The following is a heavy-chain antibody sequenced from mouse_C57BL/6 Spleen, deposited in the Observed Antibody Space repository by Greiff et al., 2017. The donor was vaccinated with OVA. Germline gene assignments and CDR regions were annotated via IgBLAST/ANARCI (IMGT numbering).Heavy chain of an antibody. J-gene: IGHJ2*01. Sequence: EVQLQQSGPELVKPGASVKISCKASGYSFTGYYMNWVKQSPEKSLEWIGEINPSTGGTTYNQKFKAKATLTVDKSSSTAYMQLKSLTSEDSAVYYCASYYGTPYYFDYWGQGTTLTVAS. D-gene: IGHD1-1*01. CDR2: INPSTGGT. CDR1: GYSFTGYY. CDR3: ASYYGTPYYFDY. V-gene: IGHV1-42*01.